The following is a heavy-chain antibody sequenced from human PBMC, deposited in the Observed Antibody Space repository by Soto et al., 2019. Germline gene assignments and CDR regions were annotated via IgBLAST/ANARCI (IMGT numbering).Heavy chain of an antibody. CDR2: IIPIFGTA. D-gene: IGHD6-19*01. V-gene: IGHV1-69*13. CDR1: GGTFSSYA. J-gene: IGHJ3*01. CDR3: ARDYPPYSSGWYWDAFDV. Sequence: SVKVSCKASGGTFSSYAISWVRQAPGQGLEWMGGIIPIFGTANYAQKFQGRVTITADESTSTAYMELSSLRSEDTAVYYCARDYPPYSSGWYWDAFDVWGQGTMVTVSS.